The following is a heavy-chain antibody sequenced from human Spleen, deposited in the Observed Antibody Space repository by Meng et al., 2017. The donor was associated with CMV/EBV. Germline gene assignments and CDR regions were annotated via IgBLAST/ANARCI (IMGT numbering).Heavy chain of an antibody. D-gene: IGHD5-12*01. Sequence: GESLKISCAASGFTFSNYWVHWVRHAPGKGLEWVSYISSSGSTIYYADSVKGRFTISRDNAKNSLYLQMNSLRAEDAAVYYCARIEAWDAYSGYDSGYWGQGTLVTVSS. CDR1: GFTFSNYW. J-gene: IGHJ4*02. V-gene: IGHV3-48*04. CDR2: ISSSGSTI. CDR3: ARIEAWDAYSGYDSGY.